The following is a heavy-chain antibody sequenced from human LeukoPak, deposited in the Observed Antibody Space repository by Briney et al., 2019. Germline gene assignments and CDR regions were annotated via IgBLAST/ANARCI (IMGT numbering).Heavy chain of an antibody. CDR1: GGSISSNNW. CDR3: ARVLSGSNFDS. CDR2: IFHSGST. V-gene: IGHV4-4*02. Sequence: SETLSLTCVVSGGSISSNNWWSWVRQPPGKGLEWIGEIFHSGSTNYNPSLKSRVTISVDKSKNQFSLRLTSVTAADTAVYYCARVLSGSNFDSWGHGTLVTVSS. D-gene: IGHD3-22*01. J-gene: IGHJ4*01.